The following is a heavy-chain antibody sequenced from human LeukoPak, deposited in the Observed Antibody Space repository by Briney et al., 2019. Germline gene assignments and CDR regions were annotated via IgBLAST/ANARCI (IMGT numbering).Heavy chain of an antibody. V-gene: IGHV1-18*01. Sequence: GSVKVSCKASGYTFISYGISWVRQAPGQGLEWMGWTSAYNGNTNYAQKLQGRVTMTTDTSTSTAYMELRSLRSDDTAVYHCARDGRFGELSDYWGQGTLVTVSS. D-gene: IGHD3-10*01. CDR1: GYTFISYG. CDR3: ARDGRFGELSDY. CDR2: TSAYNGNT. J-gene: IGHJ4*02.